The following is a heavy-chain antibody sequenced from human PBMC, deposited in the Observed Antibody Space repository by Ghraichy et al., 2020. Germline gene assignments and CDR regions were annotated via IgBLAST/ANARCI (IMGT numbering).Heavy chain of an antibody. CDR1: GGSFSGYY. Sequence: SETLSLTCAVYGGSFSGYYWSWIRQPPGKGLEWIGEINHSGSTNYNPSLKSRVTISVDTSKNQFSLKLSSVTAADTAVYYCARGKDIVVVVAANGGWFDPWGQGTLVTVSS. J-gene: IGHJ5*02. CDR3: ARGKDIVVVVAANGGWFDP. V-gene: IGHV4-34*01. D-gene: IGHD2-15*01. CDR2: INHSGST.